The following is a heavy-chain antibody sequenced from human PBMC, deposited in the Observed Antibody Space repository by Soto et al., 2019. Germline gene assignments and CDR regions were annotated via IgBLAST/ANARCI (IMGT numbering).Heavy chain of an antibody. V-gene: IGHV1-69*13. CDR1: GGTFSSYA. CDR2: IIPIFGTA. CDR3: ARDGGSYQKEYYYYYGMDV. D-gene: IGHD1-26*01. J-gene: IGHJ6*02. Sequence: SVKVSCKASGGTFSSYAISWVRQAPGQGLEWMGGIIPIFGTANYAQKFQGRVTITADESTSTAYMELSSLRSEDTAVYYCARDGGSYQKEYYYYYGMDVWGQGTTVTVSS.